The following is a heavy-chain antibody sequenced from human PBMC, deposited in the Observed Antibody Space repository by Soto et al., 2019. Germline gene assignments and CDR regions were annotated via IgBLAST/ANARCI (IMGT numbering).Heavy chain of an antibody. CDR2: ISGSGGST. CDR1: GFTFSSYA. CDR3: AKQPLIHGRSKIGD. J-gene: IGHJ4*02. Sequence: GGSLRLSCAASGFTFSSYAMSWVRQAPGKGLEWVSAISGSGGSTYYADSVKGRFTISRDNSKNTLYLQMNSLRAEDTAVYYCAKQPLIHGRSKIGDWGQGTLVTVSS. V-gene: IGHV3-23*01.